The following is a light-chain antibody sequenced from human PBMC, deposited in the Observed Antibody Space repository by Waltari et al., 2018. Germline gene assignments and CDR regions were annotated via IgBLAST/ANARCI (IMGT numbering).Light chain of an antibody. J-gene: IGLJ3*02. CDR3: CSYAGSSTVM. CDR2: EVN. V-gene: IGLV2-23*02. CDR1: TSNVGNYDL. Sequence: QSALTQPASVSGSPGQSITISCTGTTSNVGNYDLVSWYQQHPGKAPKLIISEVNKRPSGISDRFSGSKSGNTASLTISGLLTEDEADCYCCSYAGSSTVMFGGGTKLTVL.